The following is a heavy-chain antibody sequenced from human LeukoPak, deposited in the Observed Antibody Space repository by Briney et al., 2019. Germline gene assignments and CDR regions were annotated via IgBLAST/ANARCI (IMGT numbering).Heavy chain of an antibody. V-gene: IGHV1-18*01. J-gene: IGHJ4*02. Sequence: ASVKVSCKASGYTFTSYGISWVRQAPGQGLEWMGWISAHTGETNYAQKVQGRVTMTRDTSTSTVYMELSSLRSEDTAVYYCASGAAAGRGGFAYWGQGTLVTVSS. CDR2: ISAHTGET. CDR3: ASGAAAGRGGFAY. D-gene: IGHD6-13*01. CDR1: GYTFTSYG.